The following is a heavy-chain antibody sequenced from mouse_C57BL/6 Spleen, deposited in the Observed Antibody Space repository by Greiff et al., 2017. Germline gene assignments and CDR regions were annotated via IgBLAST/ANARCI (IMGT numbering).Heavy chain of an antibody. CDR1: GYTFTSYW. CDR2: IDPSDSYT. CDR3: ARGDSSDYYAMDD. Sequence: VQLQQPGAELVRPGPSVKLSCKASGYTFTSYWMHWVKQRPGQGLEWIGVIDPSDSYTNYNQKSKGKATLTVDTSTSTAYMQLSSLTSEDSAVYYCARGDSSDYYAMDDWGQGTSVTVSS. D-gene: IGHD1-1*01. V-gene: IGHV1-59*01. J-gene: IGHJ4*01.